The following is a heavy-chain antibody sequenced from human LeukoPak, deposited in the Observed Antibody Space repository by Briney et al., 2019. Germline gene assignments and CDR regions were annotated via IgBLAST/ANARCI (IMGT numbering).Heavy chain of an antibody. D-gene: IGHD2/OR15-2a*01. V-gene: IGHV3-9*01. CDR2: ISGNSGGI. CDR1: GFTFEDYA. J-gene: IGHJ4*02. CDR3: LKNFSPVPKYGSYFDF. Sequence: GGSLRLSCAASGFTFEDYAMYWVRQAPVKGLEWVSGISGNSGGIGYAGFVKGRLTISRDNAKSSLYLQMSSLRSEDTALYYCLKNFSPVPKYGSYFDFWGQGTLVTISS.